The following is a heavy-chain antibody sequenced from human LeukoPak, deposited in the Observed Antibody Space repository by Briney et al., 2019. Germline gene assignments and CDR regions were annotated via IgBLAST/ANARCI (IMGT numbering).Heavy chain of an antibody. J-gene: IGHJ4*02. Sequence: ASVKVSCKASGGTFSSYAISWVRQAPGQGLEWMGRIIPILGIANYAQKFQGRVTITADKSTSTAYMELSSLRSEDTAVYYCARDLYYYGSGSYPWGQGTLVTVSS. CDR3: ARDLYYYGSGSYP. CDR1: GGTFSSYA. V-gene: IGHV1-69*04. D-gene: IGHD3-10*01. CDR2: IIPILGIA.